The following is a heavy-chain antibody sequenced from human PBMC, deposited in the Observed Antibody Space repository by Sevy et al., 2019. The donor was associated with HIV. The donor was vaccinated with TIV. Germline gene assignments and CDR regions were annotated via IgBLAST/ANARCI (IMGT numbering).Heavy chain of an antibody. Sequence: ASVKVSCKASGGTFSSYAISWVRQAPGQGLEWMGGIIPIFGTANYAQKFQGRVTITADKSTGTAYMELSSLRSEDTAVYYCARETPIPHYDYVWGSYRFDAFDIWGQGTMVTVSS. CDR1: GGTFSSYA. CDR2: IIPIFGTA. CDR3: ARETPIPHYDYVWGSYRFDAFDI. D-gene: IGHD3-16*02. J-gene: IGHJ3*02. V-gene: IGHV1-69*06.